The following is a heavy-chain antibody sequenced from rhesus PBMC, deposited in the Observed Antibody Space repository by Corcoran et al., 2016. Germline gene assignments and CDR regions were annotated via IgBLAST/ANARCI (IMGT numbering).Heavy chain of an antibody. CDR2: ISGSSGCT. D-gene: IGHD3-16*01. CDR1: AGSVSSSNW. CDR3: ARSYSGSYSVIDY. J-gene: IGHJ4*01. V-gene: IGHV4-65*01. Sequence: QVQLQESGPGLVKPSETLSLTCAVSAGSVSSSNWCSRIRQPTGEGYEWIGYISGSSGCTYYNPSLKSRVTISTDTSKSQFSLKLSSVTAADTAVYYCARSYSGSYSVIDYWGQEVLVTVSS.